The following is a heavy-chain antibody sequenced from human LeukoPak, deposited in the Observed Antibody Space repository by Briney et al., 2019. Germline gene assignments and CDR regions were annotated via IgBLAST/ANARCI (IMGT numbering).Heavy chain of an antibody. D-gene: IGHD3-10*01. Sequence: PGGSLRLSCAASGFTFSSYGMHWVRQAPGKGLEWVAVIWYDGSNKYYADSVKGRFTISRENSKNTLYLQMNSLRAEDTAIYYCAKAKGVIYYDIWGQGTTVAVSS. CDR3: AKAKGVIYYDI. J-gene: IGHJ3*02. CDR1: GFTFSSYG. CDR2: IWYDGSNK. V-gene: IGHV3-33*03.